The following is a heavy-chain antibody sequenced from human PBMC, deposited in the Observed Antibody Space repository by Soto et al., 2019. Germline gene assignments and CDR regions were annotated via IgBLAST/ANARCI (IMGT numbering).Heavy chain of an antibody. CDR1: GFTFSSYA. D-gene: IGHD3-22*01. CDR2: ISGSGGST. Sequence: PGGSLRLSCAASGFTFSSYAMSWVRQAPGKGLEWVSAISGSGGSTYYADSVKGRFTISRDNSKNTLYLQMNSLRAEDTAVYYCAKDRNCDYYDSSGYYRPLYFDYWGQRT. J-gene: IGHJ4*02. V-gene: IGHV3-23*01. CDR3: AKDRNCDYYDSSGYYRPLYFDY.